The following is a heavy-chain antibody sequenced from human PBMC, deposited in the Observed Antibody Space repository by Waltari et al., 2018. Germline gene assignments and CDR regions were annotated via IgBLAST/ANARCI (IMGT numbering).Heavy chain of an antibody. CDR2: INWDGSST. D-gene: IGHD4-4*01. CDR3: ARVNSNYVNWFDP. CDR1: GFPFDHYA. V-gene: IGHV3-20*04. J-gene: IGHJ5*02. Sequence: EEQLVESGGGVVRPGGSLRLSCAASGFPFDHYAMAWVRQAPGMWLEWVSGINWDGSSTGYADSVKGRVTISRDNAKNSLHLHVNSLTAEDTAFYYCARVNSNYVNWFDPWGQGTLVIVSS.